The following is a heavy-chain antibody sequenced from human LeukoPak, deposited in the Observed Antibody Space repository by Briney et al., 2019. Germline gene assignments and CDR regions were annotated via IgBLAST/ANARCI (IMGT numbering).Heavy chain of an antibody. CDR2: IGISGVTT. J-gene: IGHJ4*02. Sequence: GGSLRLSCAASGFTFSTYCMSWVRQAPGKGLEWVSGIGISGVTTYYADSVKGRFTISRDNSKNTLYLQMNSLRAEDTAVYYCARGYTDGWLIGYWGQGTLVTVSS. CDR3: ARGYTDGWLIGY. CDR1: GFTFSTYC. D-gene: IGHD6-19*01. V-gene: IGHV3-23*01.